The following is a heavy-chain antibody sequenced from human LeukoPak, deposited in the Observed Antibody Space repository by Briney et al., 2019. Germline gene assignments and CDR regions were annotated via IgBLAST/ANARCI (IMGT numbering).Heavy chain of an antibody. J-gene: IGHJ6*03. V-gene: IGHV1-18*01. D-gene: IGHD6-19*01. Sequence: ASVKVSYKASGYTFTSYGISWVRQAPGQGLEWMGWISAYNGNTNYAQKLQGRVTMTTDTSTSTAYMELRSLRSDDTAVYYCARVSTSVAVHYFYYYYMDVWGKGTTVTVSS. CDR1: GYTFTSYG. CDR2: ISAYNGNT. CDR3: ARVSTSVAVHYFYYYYMDV.